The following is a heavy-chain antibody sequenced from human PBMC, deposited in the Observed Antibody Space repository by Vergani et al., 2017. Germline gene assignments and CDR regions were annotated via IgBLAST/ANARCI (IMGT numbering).Heavy chain of an antibody. Sequence: QVQLVESGGGVVQPGRSLRLSCAASGFTFSSYGMHWVRQAPGKGLEWVAVISYDGSNKYYADSVKGRFTISRDNSKNTLYLQMNSLRAEDTAVYYCARGSYYLDYWGQGTLVTVSS. V-gene: IGHV3-30*03. D-gene: IGHD1-26*01. CDR2: ISYDGSNK. J-gene: IGHJ4*02. CDR1: GFTFSSYG. CDR3: ARGSYYLDY.